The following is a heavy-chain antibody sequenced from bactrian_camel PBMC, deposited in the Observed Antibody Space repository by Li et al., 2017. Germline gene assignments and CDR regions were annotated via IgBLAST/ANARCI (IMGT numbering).Heavy chain of an antibody. D-gene: IGHD2*01. CDR2: IESDGST. Sequence: EVQLVESGGGLVQPGGSLRLSCVASGLPFSNYAMGWFRQPPGKGREPVSQIESDGSTTYADSVKGRFTISKDSAKNTLYLQMNSLKPEDTAMYYCAARPCGGRRFTGFPYWGQGTQVTVS. J-gene: IGHJ4*01. CDR3: AARPCGGRRFTGFPY. CDR1: GLPFSNYA. V-gene: IGHV3S42*01.